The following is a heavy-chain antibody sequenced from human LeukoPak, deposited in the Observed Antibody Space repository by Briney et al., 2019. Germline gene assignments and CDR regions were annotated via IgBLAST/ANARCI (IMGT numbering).Heavy chain of an antibody. CDR1: GYTFTSYD. D-gene: IGHD1-26*01. V-gene: IGHV1-8*01. J-gene: IGHJ6*01. CDR3: ARGFGRGSYYFYYYYGMDV. CDR2: MNPNSGNT. Sequence: ASVKVSCKASGYTFTSYDINWVRQATGQGLEWMGWMNPNSGNTGYAQKFQGRVTMTRNTSISTAYMELSSLRSEDTAVYYCARGFGRGSYYFYYYYGMDVWGQGTTVTVSS.